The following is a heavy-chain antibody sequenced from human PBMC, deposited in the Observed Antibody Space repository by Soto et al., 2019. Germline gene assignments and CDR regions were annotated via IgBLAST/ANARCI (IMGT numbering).Heavy chain of an antibody. CDR3: AREGSAGFWFDP. V-gene: IGHV4-30-2*01. CDR1: GGSISSGGYS. D-gene: IGHD1-26*01. J-gene: IGHJ5*02. Sequence: QLQLQESGSGLVKPSQTLSLTCAVSGGSISSGGYSWSWIRQPPGKGLEWIGYIYHSGSTYYNPSLKSRVTISVDRAQNQFSLKLSSVTAADTAVYYCAREGSAGFWFDPWGQGTLVTVSS. CDR2: IYHSGST.